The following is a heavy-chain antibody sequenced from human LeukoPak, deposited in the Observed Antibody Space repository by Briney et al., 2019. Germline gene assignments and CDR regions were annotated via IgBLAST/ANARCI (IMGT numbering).Heavy chain of an antibody. V-gene: IGHV4-39*01. Sequence: GSLRLSCAASGFTFSSYAMSWIRQPPGKGLEWIASIYYTGNTYYNPSLKSRVTISVDTSKNQFSLKLTSVTAADTAVYYCARFEEEDGYNAKTCDHWGQGTLVTVSS. CDR3: ARFEEEDGYNAKTCDH. J-gene: IGHJ4*02. CDR1: GFTFSSYA. CDR2: IYYTGNT. D-gene: IGHD5-24*01.